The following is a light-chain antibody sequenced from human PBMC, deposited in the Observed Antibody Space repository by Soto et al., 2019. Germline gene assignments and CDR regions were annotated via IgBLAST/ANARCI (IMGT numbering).Light chain of an antibody. CDR1: QSVSSN. Sequence: EIVMTQSPATLSVSPGERATLSCRASQSVSSNLAWYQQKPGQAPRLLIYGASTRATGIPARFSGSGSGTEFTLTISSLQSEDFAVYYCQQYNNWPPVTVGQGTKVEIK. CDR3: QQYNNWPPVT. V-gene: IGKV3-15*01. J-gene: IGKJ1*01. CDR2: GAS.